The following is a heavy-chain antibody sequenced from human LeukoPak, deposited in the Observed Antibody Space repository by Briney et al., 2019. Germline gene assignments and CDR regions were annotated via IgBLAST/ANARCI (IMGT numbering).Heavy chain of an antibody. J-gene: IGHJ6*03. Sequence: GGSLRLSCAASGFTFSIAWMNWVRQTPGKGLEWVGRIGSQGTDYAAPVRGRFTISRDDSKSVLYLQMNSLRAEDTAVYYCAKDPWEAHYYYMDVWGKGTTVTVSS. CDR3: AKDPWEAHYYYMDV. V-gene: IGHV3-15*04. CDR2: IGSQGT. CDR1: GFTFSIAW. D-gene: IGHD1-26*01.